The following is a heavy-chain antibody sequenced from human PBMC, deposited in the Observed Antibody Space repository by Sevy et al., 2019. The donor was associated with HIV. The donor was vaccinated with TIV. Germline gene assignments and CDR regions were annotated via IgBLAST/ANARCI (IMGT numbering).Heavy chain of an antibody. CDR2: INHSGST. CDR1: GGYLSGYY. CDR3: ARYRVAGNFDY. V-gene: IGHV4-34*01. J-gene: IGHJ4*02. D-gene: IGHD6-19*01. Sequence: SETLSLTCAVYGGYLSGYYWNWIRQPPGKGLEWIGEINHSGSTNYNPSLKSRVTISVDTSKNQFSLKLSSVTAADTAVYYCARYRVAGNFDYWGQGTLVTVSS.